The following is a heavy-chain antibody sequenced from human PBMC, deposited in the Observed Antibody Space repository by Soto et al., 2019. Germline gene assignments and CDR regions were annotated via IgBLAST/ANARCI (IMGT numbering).Heavy chain of an antibody. J-gene: IGHJ3*01. CDR3: VRVFFPSEISYIDTFDV. D-gene: IGHD3-10*01. Sequence: GASVKVSCKASGYTFTSYAMHWVRQAPGQGLEWMGWISTFNSDANYAQKFRGRVTMTTDTSTNTAYMELRSLRTDDTAVFYCVRVFFPSEISYIDTFDVGGKGKMVTV. CDR1: GYTFTSYA. V-gene: IGHV1-18*01. CDR2: ISTFNSDA.